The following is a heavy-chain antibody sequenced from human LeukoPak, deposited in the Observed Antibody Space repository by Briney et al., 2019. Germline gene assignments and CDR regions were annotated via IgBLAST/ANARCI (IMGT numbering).Heavy chain of an antibody. CDR2: IYYSGST. CDR3: ARYCSGGDCYSKALDY. CDR1: GDSISSYY. D-gene: IGHD2-15*01. J-gene: IGHJ4*02. V-gene: IGHV4-59*01. Sequence: NSSETLSLTCTVSGDSISSYYWSWIRQPPAKGLEWIGYIYYSGSTSYNPTLKSRLTTSVDTSLNQFSLKLNSVTAADTAVYYCARYCSGGDCYSKALDYWGQGILVTVSS.